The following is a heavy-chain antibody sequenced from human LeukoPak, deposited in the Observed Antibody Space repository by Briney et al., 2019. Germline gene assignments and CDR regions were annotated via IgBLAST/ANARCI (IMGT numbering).Heavy chain of an antibody. J-gene: IGHJ4*02. Sequence: SETLSLTCAVYGGSFSGYYWSWIRQPPGKGLEWIGEINHSGSTNYNPSPRSRVTISVDTSKNQFSLKLSSVTAADTAVYYCARVEMATISRRRYFDYWSQGTLVTVSS. V-gene: IGHV4-34*01. CDR2: INHSGST. D-gene: IGHD5-24*01. CDR1: GGSFSGYY. CDR3: ARVEMATISRRRYFDY.